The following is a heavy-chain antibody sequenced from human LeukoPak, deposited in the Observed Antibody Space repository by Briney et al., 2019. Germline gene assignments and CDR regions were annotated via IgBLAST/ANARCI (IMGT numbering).Heavy chain of an antibody. CDR3: AKDLGYCSGGSCPDAFDI. CDR1: GFAFGSEA. V-gene: IGHV3-23*01. D-gene: IGHD2-15*01. CDR2: ISPGGGTT. J-gene: IGHJ3*02. Sequence: GGSLRLSCAVSGFAFGSEAMSCVRQSPARGLEWVASISPGGGTTCYADYVKGRFTISRDNSKNSLFVQMNSLRAEDTAVYYCAKDLGYCSGGSCPDAFDIWGQGTMVTVSS.